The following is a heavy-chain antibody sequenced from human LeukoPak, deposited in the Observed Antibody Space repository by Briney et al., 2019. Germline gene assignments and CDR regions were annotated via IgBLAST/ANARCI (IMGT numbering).Heavy chain of an antibody. CDR1: GGSFSGYY. J-gene: IGHJ4*02. D-gene: IGHD3-10*01. CDR3: ASGMLRGLAPVALDF. V-gene: IGHV4-34*01. Sequence: SETLSLTCAVYGGSFSGYYWSWIRQPPGKGLEWIGEINHSGSTNYNPSLKSRVTISVDTSKNQFSLKLSSVTAADTARYYCASGMLRGLAPVALDFWGQGTLVTVSS. CDR2: INHSGST.